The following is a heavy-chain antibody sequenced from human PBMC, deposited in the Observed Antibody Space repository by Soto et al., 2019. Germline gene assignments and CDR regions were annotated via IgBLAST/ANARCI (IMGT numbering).Heavy chain of an antibody. V-gene: IGHV4-4*07. CDR1: RGSISSSY. J-gene: IGHJ6*02. D-gene: IGHD3-16*01. Sequence: SETLSLTCTASRGSISSSYCSCIRQPAGKGLEWIGRIYTSGSTNYNPSLKSRVTMSVDTSKNQFSLKLSSVTAADTAVYYCARDFDFGGGMDVWGQGTTVTVSS. CDR3: ARDFDFGGGMDV. CDR2: IYTSGST.